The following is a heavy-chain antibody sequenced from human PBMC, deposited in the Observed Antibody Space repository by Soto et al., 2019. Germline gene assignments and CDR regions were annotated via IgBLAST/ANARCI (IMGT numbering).Heavy chain of an antibody. CDR1: GFTFSSYG. J-gene: IGHJ6*02. D-gene: IGHD6-6*01. CDR3: AKLIFYSSSSPYYYYYGMDV. Sequence: GGSLRLSCAASGFTFSSYGMHWVRQAPGKGLEWVAVISYDGSNKYYADTVKGRFTISRDNSKNTLYQQMNSLRAEDTAVYYCAKLIFYSSSSPYYYYYGMDVWGQGTTITVSS. V-gene: IGHV3-30*18. CDR2: ISYDGSNK.